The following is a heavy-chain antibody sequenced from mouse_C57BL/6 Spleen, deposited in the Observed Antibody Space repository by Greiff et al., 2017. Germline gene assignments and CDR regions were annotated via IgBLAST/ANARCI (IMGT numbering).Heavy chain of an antibody. Sequence: DVKLQESGPGLVKPSQSLSLTCSVTGYSITSGYYWNWIRQFPGNKLEWMGYISYDGSNNYNPSLKNRISITRDTSKNQFFLKLNSVTTEDTATYYCARGDPSYAMDYWGQGTSVTVSS. CDR3: ARGDPSYAMDY. CDR2: ISYDGSN. J-gene: IGHJ4*01. CDR1: GYSITSGYY. V-gene: IGHV3-6*01.